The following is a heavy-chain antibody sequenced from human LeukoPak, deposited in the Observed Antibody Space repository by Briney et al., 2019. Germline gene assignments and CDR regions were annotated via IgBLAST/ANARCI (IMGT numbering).Heavy chain of an antibody. CDR2: FKRKTDGWTA. Sequence: RGSLILSCAASGFTFSSAWMSWVRQAPGKGLEWVGRFKRKTDGWTADYAAPVKGRFTISRDDYINTLYLQMDSLETEDTASYYCTTLSGVHFDSWGQGALVTVSS. CDR3: TTLSGVHFDS. CDR1: GFTFSSAW. J-gene: IGHJ4*01. V-gene: IGHV3-15*01. D-gene: IGHD1-26*01.